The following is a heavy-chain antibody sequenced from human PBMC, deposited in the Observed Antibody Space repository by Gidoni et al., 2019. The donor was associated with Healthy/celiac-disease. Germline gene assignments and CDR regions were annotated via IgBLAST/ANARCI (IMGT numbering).Heavy chain of an antibody. CDR1: GFTFGTAW. Sequence: EVPLVESGGGLVKPGGSLRLSCAASGFTFGTAWMNWVGQAPGKGLAWVGRIKSKTDCGTTDYAAPVKGRFTISRYDSKNTLYLQMNSLKTEDTAVYYCTTYVHYYDSSGYYYLQVDPWGQGTLVTVSS. D-gene: IGHD3-22*01. CDR2: IKSKTDCGTT. J-gene: IGHJ5*02. CDR3: TTYVHYYDSSGYYYLQVDP. V-gene: IGHV3-15*07.